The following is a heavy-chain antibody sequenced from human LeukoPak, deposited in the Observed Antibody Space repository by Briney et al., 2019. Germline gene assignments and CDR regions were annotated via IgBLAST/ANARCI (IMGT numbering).Heavy chain of an antibody. Sequence: SETLSLTCTVSGGSISSGDYYWSWIRQPPGKGLEWIGYIYYSGSTYYNPSLKSRITISLDTSKNQFSLKLSSVTAADTAVYYCAREKDYYDSSGYLDYWGQGTLVTVSS. V-gene: IGHV4-30-4*08. CDR1: GGSISSGDYY. CDR3: AREKDYYDSSGYLDY. D-gene: IGHD3-22*01. CDR2: IYYSGST. J-gene: IGHJ4*02.